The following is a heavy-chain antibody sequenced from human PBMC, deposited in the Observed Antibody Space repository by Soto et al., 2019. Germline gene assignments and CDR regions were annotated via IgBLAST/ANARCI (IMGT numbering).Heavy chain of an antibody. D-gene: IGHD2-15*01. CDR3: AGCSGGSCYPNGAFDI. CDR1: GYSFTSYW. CDR2: IYPGDSDT. J-gene: IGHJ3*02. Sequence: GESLKISCKGSGYSFTSYWIGWVRQMPGKGLEWMGIIYPGDSDTRYSPSFQGQVTISADKSISTAYLQWSCLKASDTAMYYCAGCSGGSCYPNGAFDIWGQGTMVTVSS. V-gene: IGHV5-51*01.